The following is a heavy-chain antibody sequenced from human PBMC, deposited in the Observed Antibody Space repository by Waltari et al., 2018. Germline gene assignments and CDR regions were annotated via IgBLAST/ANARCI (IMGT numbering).Heavy chain of an antibody. CDR1: GYSISSGYY. CDR3: AREAGIAVAEVGY. Sequence: QVQLQESGPGLVKPSETLSLTCAVSGYSISSGYYWGWIRQPPGKGLEWIGSIYHSGSTYYNPSLKSRVTISVDTSKNQFSLKLSSVTAADTAVDYCAREAGIAVAEVGYWGQGTLVTVSS. CDR2: IYHSGST. D-gene: IGHD6-19*01. J-gene: IGHJ4*02. V-gene: IGHV4-38-2*01.